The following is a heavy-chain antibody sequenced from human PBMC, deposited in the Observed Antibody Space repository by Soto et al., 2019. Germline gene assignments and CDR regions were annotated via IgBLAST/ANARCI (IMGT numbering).Heavy chain of an antibody. J-gene: IGHJ4*02. CDR1: GFTFSSYA. V-gene: IGHV3-64D*06. Sequence: GGSLRLSCSASGFTFSSYALHWVRQAPGKGLEYVSAISSNGGTTYYADSVKGRFTISRDNAKTKLYLLMSSLRAEDTAVDYYVKAPAGAALDYWGQGTLVTVSS. CDR3: VKAPAGAALDY. CDR2: ISSNGGTT. D-gene: IGHD6-6*01.